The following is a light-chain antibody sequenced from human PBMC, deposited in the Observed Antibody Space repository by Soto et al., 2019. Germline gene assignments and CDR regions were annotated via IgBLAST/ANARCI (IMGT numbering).Light chain of an antibody. CDR1: SSDAGGYNY. V-gene: IGLV2-8*01. Sequence: QSVLTQPPSASGSPGQSVTISCTGTSSDAGGYNYVSWYQQHPGKAPKLMIYEVSKRPSGFPDRFSGSKSGNTASLTVSGLQAEDEADYYCSSYAGSNKVFGTGTRPPS. CDR3: SSYAGSNKV. J-gene: IGLJ1*01. CDR2: EVS.